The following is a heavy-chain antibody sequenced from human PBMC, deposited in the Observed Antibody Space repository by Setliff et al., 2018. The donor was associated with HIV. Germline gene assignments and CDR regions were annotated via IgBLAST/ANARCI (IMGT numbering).Heavy chain of an antibody. V-gene: IGHV4-39*01. J-gene: IGHJ5*02. Sequence: SDTLSLTCSVSDGSITSNNYYWGWIRQPPGKGLECIVNIYYNGSTYYKSSLRSRVTISLDTSKKQFSLKLISVTAADQGVYYCARVPVAGANWFDPWGLGTLVTVSS. CDR3: ARVPVAGANWFDP. CDR2: IYYNGST. CDR1: DGSITSNNYY. D-gene: IGHD2-21*01.